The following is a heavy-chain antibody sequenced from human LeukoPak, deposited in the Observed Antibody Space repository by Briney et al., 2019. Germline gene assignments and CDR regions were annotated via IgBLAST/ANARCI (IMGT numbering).Heavy chain of an antibody. D-gene: IGHD3-3*01. J-gene: IGHJ6*02. CDR3: ARRLSDFWSGYNYYYGMDV. CDR2: INHSGST. CDR1: GGSFSGYY. Sequence: SETLSLTCAVYGGSFSGYYWSWIRQPPGKGLEWIGEINHSGSTNYNPSLKSRVTISVGTSKNQFSLKLSSVTAADTAVYYCARRLSDFWSGYNYYYGMDVWGQGTTVTVSS. V-gene: IGHV4-34*01.